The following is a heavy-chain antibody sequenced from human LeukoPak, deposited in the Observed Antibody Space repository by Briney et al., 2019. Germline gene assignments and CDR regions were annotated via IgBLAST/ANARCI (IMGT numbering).Heavy chain of an antibody. J-gene: IGHJ4*02. CDR3: ARQAYCDGDCSYYFDY. Sequence: GESLKTSWRGPGYRFTSYWIGRVRQIPGKGPGGMRIIYPGDSDARYSPSFQGKVTISADKSITTAYLQWSSLKASDTAIYYCARQAYCDGDCSYYFDYWGQGTLVTVSS. CDR2: IYPGDSDA. CDR1: GYRFTSYW. V-gene: IGHV5-51*01. D-gene: IGHD2-21*02.